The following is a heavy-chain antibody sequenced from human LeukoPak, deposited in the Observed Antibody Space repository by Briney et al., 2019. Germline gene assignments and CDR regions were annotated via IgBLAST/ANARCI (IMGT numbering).Heavy chain of an antibody. D-gene: IGHD3-9*01. V-gene: IGHV3-15*01. CDR2: IRSKADGGTT. CDR3: ITPRYVPF. J-gene: IGHJ4*02. CDR1: GITFSNAW. Sequence: GGSLRLSCAASGITFSNAWMNGVRQAPGEGLEWVGRIRSKADGGTTDYAAPVKGRFTISRDDSKTTLFLQLNSLKTEDTAIYYCITPRYVPFWGQGALVTVSS.